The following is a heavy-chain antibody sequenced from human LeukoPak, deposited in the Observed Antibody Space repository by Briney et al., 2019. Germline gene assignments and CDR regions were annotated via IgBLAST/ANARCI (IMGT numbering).Heavy chain of an antibody. D-gene: IGHD3-9*01. Sequence: GGSLRLSCAASGFTFSDYYMSWIRQAPGKGLEWVANIKQDGSEKYYVDSVKGRFTISRDNAKNSLYLQMNSLRAEDTAVYYCARVGTYYDILTGYYNPLDYWGQGTLVTVSS. V-gene: IGHV3-7*01. J-gene: IGHJ4*02. CDR1: GFTFSDYY. CDR2: IKQDGSEK. CDR3: ARVGTYYDILTGYYNPLDY.